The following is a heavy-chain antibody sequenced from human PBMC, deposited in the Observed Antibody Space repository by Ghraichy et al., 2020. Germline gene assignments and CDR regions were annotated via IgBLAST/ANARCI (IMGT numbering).Heavy chain of an antibody. J-gene: IGHJ6*02. D-gene: IGHD4-23*01. V-gene: IGHV3-48*02. CDR3: ARGSTVVRFYYYDGMDV. CDR2: ITSSSSFK. Sequence: LTCVGSGFNFGSYSMNWVRQSPGKRLEWVSYITSSSSFKSYADSVKGRFTISRDNAQNSLSLQMNSLTDEDTGVYYCARGSTVVRFYYYDGMDVWGQGTTVTVSS. CDR1: GFNFGSYS.